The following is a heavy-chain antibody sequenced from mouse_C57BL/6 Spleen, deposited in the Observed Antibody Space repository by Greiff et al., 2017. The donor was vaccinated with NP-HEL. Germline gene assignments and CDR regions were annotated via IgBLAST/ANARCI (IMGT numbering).Heavy chain of an antibody. CDR1: GYTFTDYN. J-gene: IGHJ2*01. Sequence: EVQLQQSGPELVKPGASVKMSCKASGYTFTDYNMHWVKQSHGKSLEWIGYINPNNGGTSYNQKFKGKATLTVNKSSSTAYMELRSLTSEDSAVYYCAKTPFSNYLDYWGQGTTLTVSS. V-gene: IGHV1-22*01. CDR2: INPNNGGT. CDR3: AKTPFSNYLDY. D-gene: IGHD1-1*01.